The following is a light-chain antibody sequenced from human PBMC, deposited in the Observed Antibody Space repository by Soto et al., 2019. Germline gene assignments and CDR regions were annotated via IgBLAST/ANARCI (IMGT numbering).Light chain of an antibody. V-gene: IGKV1-5*01. CDR2: AAS. J-gene: IGKJ1*01. Sequence: DIHMTQSPSSLSASLGDGVTITFRASQSISSWLAWYQQKPGKAPKRLIYAASSLQSGVPSRFSGSGSGTEFTLTISSLQPEDFATYYCLQHNDYVWTFGQGTKVDI. CDR3: LQHNDYVWT. CDR1: QSISSW.